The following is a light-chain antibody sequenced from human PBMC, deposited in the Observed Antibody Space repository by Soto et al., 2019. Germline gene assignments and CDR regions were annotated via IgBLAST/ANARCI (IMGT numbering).Light chain of an antibody. CDR1: PTITTW. V-gene: IGKV1-12*01. CDR2: GAP. J-gene: IGKJ3*01. CDR3: QQSRRIPFT. Sequence: DIQMIQSPSSVSASVGDRVTVTCRASPTITTWLTWYQQTPGKAPHPLIDGAPTLQRGLPSRFSGSGSRTEFKLTITSLQPDKFEISYCQQSRRIPFTVGPATKVDIK.